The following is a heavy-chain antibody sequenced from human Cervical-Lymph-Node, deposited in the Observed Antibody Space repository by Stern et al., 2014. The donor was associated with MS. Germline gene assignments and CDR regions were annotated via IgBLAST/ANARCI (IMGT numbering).Heavy chain of an antibody. V-gene: IGHV5-51*03. CDR3: ARSPATPSGYDRFDY. CDR1: GYLFDDYW. Sequence: EVQLVESGAEVKKPGESLKISCEASGYLFDDYWIGWVRQMSGRGLELVAIIFPRDSNTRYSPSVQGQVTLSADKSLSTAYLQWSSLKPSDPAIYYCARSPATPSGYDRFDYWGQGALVTVSS. J-gene: IGHJ4*02. CDR2: IFPRDSNT. D-gene: IGHD5-12*01.